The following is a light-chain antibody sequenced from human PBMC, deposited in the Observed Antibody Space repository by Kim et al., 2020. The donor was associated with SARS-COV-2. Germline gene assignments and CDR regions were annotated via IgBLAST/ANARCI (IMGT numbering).Light chain of an antibody. CDR3: QQYDNLPYS. J-gene: IGKJ2*03. CDR1: QDINNY. V-gene: IGKV1-33*01. Sequence: SASVGDRVTNTCQASQDINNYVNWYQQKPGKAPKLLIYDASNLETGVPSRFSGSGSGTDFTFTISSLQPEDIATYYCQQYDNLPYSFGQGTKLEI. CDR2: DAS.